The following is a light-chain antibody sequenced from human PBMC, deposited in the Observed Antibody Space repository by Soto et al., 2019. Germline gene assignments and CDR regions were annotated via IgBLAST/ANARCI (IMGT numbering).Light chain of an antibody. V-gene: IGKV3-20*01. CDR3: QQYATSPLT. Sequence: EIVLTQSPGTLSLSPGERATLSCRASRSVSNNYLAWYQQKRGQAPRLLIYDTSSRATGIPDRFSGSGSGTNFTLSIRRLEPEDFAVYYCQQYATSPLTFGGGTKVDIK. CDR2: DTS. CDR1: RSVSNNY. J-gene: IGKJ4*01.